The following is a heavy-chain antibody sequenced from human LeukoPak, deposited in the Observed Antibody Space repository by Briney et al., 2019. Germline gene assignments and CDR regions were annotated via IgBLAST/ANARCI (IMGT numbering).Heavy chain of an antibody. V-gene: IGHV3-74*01. CDR3: ARDLVSGSGSYGH. J-gene: IGHJ4*02. Sequence: GGSLRLSCVASGFTFGSYWMHWVRQAPGKGPAWVSRISGDGGTYYADSVKGRFTISRDNAKNTLYLQINSLRAEDTAVYYCARDLVSGSGSYGHWGQGTLVTVSS. D-gene: IGHD3-10*01. CDR2: ISGDGGT. CDR1: GFTFGSYW.